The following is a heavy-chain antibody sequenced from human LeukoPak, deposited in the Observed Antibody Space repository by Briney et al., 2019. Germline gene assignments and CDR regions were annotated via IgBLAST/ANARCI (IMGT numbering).Heavy chain of an antibody. CDR3: ARVAHYYYGMDV. V-gene: IGHV1-8*01. CDR2: MNPNSGNT. Sequence: GASVKVSCKASGYSFTSYDINWVRQATGQGLEWMGRMNPNSGNTGYAQKFQGRVTMTRNNSISTAYMELSSLRSEDTAVYYCARVAHYYYGMDVWGQGTTVIVSS. J-gene: IGHJ6*02. CDR1: GYSFTSYD.